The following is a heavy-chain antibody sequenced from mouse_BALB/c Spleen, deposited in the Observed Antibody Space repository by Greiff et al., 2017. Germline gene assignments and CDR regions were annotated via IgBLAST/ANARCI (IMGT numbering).Heavy chain of an antibody. J-gene: IGHJ2*01. CDR3: ARRGGCGGFDY. CDR1: GYAFSSYW. CDR2: IYPGDGDT. Sequence: VQLQQSGAELVRPGSSVKISCKASGYAFSSYWMNWVKQRPGQGLEWIGQIYPGDGDTNYNGKFKGKATLTADKSSSTAYMQLSSLTSEDSAVYYCARRGGCGGFDYWGQGTTLTVSS. V-gene: IGHV1-80*01.